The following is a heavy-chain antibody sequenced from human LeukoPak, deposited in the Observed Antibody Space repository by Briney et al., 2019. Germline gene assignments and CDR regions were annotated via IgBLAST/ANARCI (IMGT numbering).Heavy chain of an antibody. V-gene: IGHV3-23*01. J-gene: IGHJ4*02. Sequence: GGSLRLSCAASGFNFANHAMSWVRQTPGKGLEWVSAISGGGDITYYADSVTGRFTISRDSSKDTLFLQMHSLRPGDTAVYYCVREDTPATANYWGQGTLVTISS. CDR2: ISGGGDIT. D-gene: IGHD2-21*02. CDR1: GFNFANHA. CDR3: VREDTPATANY.